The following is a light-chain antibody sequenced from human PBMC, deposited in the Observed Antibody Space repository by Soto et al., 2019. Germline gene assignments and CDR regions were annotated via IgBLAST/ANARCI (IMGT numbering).Light chain of an antibody. V-gene: IGKV3-15*01. Sequence: EIVMTQSPATLSVSSGERATLSCRASQNVNFNLAWYQQKPGQAPRLLIYGASSRATGVPSRFSGSGSGTEFTLSISSLQSEDFAVYYCQQYNNWPRTFGQGTKVEIK. CDR1: QNVNFN. CDR3: QQYNNWPRT. CDR2: GAS. J-gene: IGKJ1*01.